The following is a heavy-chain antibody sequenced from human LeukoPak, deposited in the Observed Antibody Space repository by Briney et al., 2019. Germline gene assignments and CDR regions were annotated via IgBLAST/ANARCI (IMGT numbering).Heavy chain of an antibody. D-gene: IGHD1-1*01. J-gene: IGHJ3*02. V-gene: IGHV1-3*01. CDR1: GDSSRTNA. Sequence: ASVKVSCKASGDSSRTNAIVWLRQAPGQRPEWMGRISAGSGNTKYSQTFQDRLTLTRDTAASTVYMDLSSLRPEDTAVYFCARERDDDPFDIWGQGTLAIVSS. CDR3: ARERDDDPFDI. CDR2: ISAGSGNT.